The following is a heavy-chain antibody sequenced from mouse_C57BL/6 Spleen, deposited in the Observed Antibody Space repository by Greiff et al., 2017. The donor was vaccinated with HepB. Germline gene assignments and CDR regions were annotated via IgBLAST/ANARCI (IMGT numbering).Heavy chain of an antibody. D-gene: IGHD1-1*01. CDR1: GYTFTSYW. CDR3: AYYYGSSWSYYAMDY. Sequence: VQLQQPGAELVKPGASVKMSCKASGYTFTSYWITWVKQRPGQGLEWIGDIYPGSGSTNYNEKFKSKATLTVDTSSSTAYMQLSSPTSEDSAVYYCAYYYGSSWSYYAMDYWGQGTSVTVSS. CDR2: IYPGSGST. V-gene: IGHV1-55*01. J-gene: IGHJ4*01.